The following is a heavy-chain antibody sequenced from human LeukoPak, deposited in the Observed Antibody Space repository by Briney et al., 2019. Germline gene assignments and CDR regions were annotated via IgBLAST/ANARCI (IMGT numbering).Heavy chain of an antibody. J-gene: IGHJ5*02. V-gene: IGHV4-30-4*01. D-gene: IGHD6-13*01. Sequence: SETLPLTCTVSGGSISSGDYYWSWIRQPPGKGLEWIGYIYYSGSTYYNPSLKSRVTISVDTSKNQFSLKLSSVTAADTAVYYCARGSIAAAGTSWFDPWGQGTLVTVSS. CDR3: ARGSIAAAGTSWFDP. CDR1: GGSISSGDYY. CDR2: IYYSGST.